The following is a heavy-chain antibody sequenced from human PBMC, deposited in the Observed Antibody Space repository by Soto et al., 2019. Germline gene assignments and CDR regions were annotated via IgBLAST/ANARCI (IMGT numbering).Heavy chain of an antibody. CDR1: GFTFSSYA. J-gene: IGHJ4*02. Sequence: GGSLRLSCAASGFTFSSYAMSWVRQAPGKGLEWVSAISGSGGSTYYADSVKGRFTISRDNSKNTLYLQMNSLRAEDTAVYYCAKPLNYYILTGYFFDYWSQGSLVTVSS. D-gene: IGHD3-9*01. CDR2: ISGSGGST. V-gene: IGHV3-23*01. CDR3: AKPLNYYILTGYFFDY.